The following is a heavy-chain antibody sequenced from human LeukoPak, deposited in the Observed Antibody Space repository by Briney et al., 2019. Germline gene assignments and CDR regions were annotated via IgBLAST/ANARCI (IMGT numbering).Heavy chain of an antibody. J-gene: IGHJ4*02. V-gene: IGHV3-23*01. CDR2: ISGSGGST. Sequence: GGSLRLSCAASGFTFSNAWMNWVRQAPGKGLEWVSAISGSGGSTYYADSVKGRFTISRDNSKNTLYLQMNSLRAEDTAVYYCAKGRGYSCVDYWGQGTLVTVSS. D-gene: IGHD5-18*01. CDR1: GFTFSNAW. CDR3: AKGRGYSCVDY.